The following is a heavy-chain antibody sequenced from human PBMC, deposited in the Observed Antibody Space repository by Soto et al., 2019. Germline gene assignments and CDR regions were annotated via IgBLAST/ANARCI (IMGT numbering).Heavy chain of an antibody. CDR3: ARDLVPYCGGDCNIEP. V-gene: IGHV3-33*01. J-gene: IGHJ5*02. Sequence: GGSLRLSCAASGFTFSTYGMHWVRQAPGKGLEWVAFIWYDGSNKFYAGSVKGRFTTSRDNPKNTLYLQMNSLRADDTAVYFCARDLVPYCGGDCNIEPWGQGALVTVSS. CDR1: GFTFSTYG. CDR2: IWYDGSNK. D-gene: IGHD2-21*02.